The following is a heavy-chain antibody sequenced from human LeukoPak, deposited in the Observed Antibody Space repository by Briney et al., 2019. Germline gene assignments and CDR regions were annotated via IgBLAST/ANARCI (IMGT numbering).Heavy chain of an antibody. V-gene: IGHV1-8*03. CDR3: VRAVRGYGDYYYYYFDV. CDR2: MNPISANS. D-gene: IGHD3-10*01. Sequence: ASVKVSCKASGYTFTAYYINWVRQATGQGLEWMGWMNPISANSGYSQKFQGRVTITRDTSITTAYMELSSLRSEDTAVYYCVRAVRGYGDYYYYYFDVWGKGTTVTVSS. J-gene: IGHJ6*03. CDR1: GYTFTAYY.